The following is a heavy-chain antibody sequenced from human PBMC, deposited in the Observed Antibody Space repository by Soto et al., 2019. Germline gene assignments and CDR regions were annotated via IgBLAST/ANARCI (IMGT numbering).Heavy chain of an antibody. J-gene: IGHJ6*02. Sequence: QVQLVQSGAEVKKPGSSVKVSCKASGGTFGSYAISWVRQAPGQGLEWMGGIIPIPGTANYAQKFQGRDTIAADESTSTAYRELSSLRSEDTAVYYCARSQGSSTSLEIYYYYYYGMDVWGQGTTVTVSS. V-gene: IGHV1-69*01. CDR3: ARSQGSSTSLEIYYYYYYGMDV. D-gene: IGHD2-2*01. CDR2: IIPIPGTA. CDR1: GGTFGSYA.